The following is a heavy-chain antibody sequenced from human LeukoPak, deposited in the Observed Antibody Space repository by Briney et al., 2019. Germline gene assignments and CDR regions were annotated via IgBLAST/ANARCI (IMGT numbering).Heavy chain of an antibody. V-gene: IGHV3-9*01. CDR3: AKGVKNYYDSSGYYYGEYFQH. Sequence: GGSLRLSCAASGFTFDDYAMHWVRHAPGKGLEWVSGISWNSGSIGYADSVKGRFTISRDNAKNSLYLQMNSLRAEDTALYYCAKGVKNYYDSSGYYYGEYFQHWGQGTLVTVSS. J-gene: IGHJ1*01. CDR1: GFTFDDYA. D-gene: IGHD3-22*01. CDR2: ISWNSGSI.